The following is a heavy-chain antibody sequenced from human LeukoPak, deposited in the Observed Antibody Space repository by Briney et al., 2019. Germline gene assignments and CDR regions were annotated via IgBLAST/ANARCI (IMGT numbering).Heavy chain of an antibody. CDR2: ISSSGGST. V-gene: IGHV3-23*01. Sequence: TGGSLRLSRAASGFTFSSYAMTWVRQAPGKGLQWVSAISSSGGSTYYADSVKGRFTISRDNSKNTLFLQMNSLRAEDTAVYYCAKDSFRSSSGVDPWGQGTLVTVSS. D-gene: IGHD6-19*01. J-gene: IGHJ5*02. CDR3: AKDSFRSSSGVDP. CDR1: GFTFSSYA.